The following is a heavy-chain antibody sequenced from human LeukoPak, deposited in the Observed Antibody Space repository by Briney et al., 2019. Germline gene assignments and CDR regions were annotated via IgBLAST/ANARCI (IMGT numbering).Heavy chain of an antibody. CDR1: GFTFSSYA. V-gene: IGHV3-23*01. D-gene: IGHD5-18*01. CDR2: ISGSGGST. CDR3: AKVDTAMGGYFDY. J-gene: IGHJ4*02. Sequence: GGSLRLSCAASGFTFSSYAMSWVRQAPGKGLEWVSAISGSGGSTYYADSVKGRFTISRDNSKNTLYLQMNSLRAADTAVYSCAKVDTAMGGYFDYWGQGTLVTVSS.